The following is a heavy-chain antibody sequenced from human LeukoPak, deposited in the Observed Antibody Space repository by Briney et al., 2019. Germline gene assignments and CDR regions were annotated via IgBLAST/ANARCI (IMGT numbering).Heavy chain of an antibody. J-gene: IGHJ4*02. Sequence: GGSLRLSCAASGFTFSSHWMTWVRQAPGEGLQWVASVKPDGGDKYYVDSVKGRFIISRDNAKNSLFLQMSSLQAEDMAVYYCARHSDRRDDFWGQGSLVTVSS. V-gene: IGHV3-7*05. CDR2: VKPDGGDK. CDR3: ARHSDRRDDF. CDR1: GFTFSSHW.